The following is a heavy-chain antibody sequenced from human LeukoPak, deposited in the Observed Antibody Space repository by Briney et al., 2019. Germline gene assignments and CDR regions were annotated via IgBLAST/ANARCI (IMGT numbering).Heavy chain of an antibody. CDR1: GASISPLY. J-gene: IGHJ4*02. Sequence: SETLSLTCTVSGASISPLYWSWIRQAPGKALEFIGYIYDSGAANYNPSLKSRVTLSVDTSKNQFSLKLTSVTAAYTAVYYCARGGVAAKYYFDYWGQGILVTVSS. V-gene: IGHV4-59*11. CDR3: ARGGVAAKYYFDY. D-gene: IGHD6-13*01. CDR2: IYDSGAA.